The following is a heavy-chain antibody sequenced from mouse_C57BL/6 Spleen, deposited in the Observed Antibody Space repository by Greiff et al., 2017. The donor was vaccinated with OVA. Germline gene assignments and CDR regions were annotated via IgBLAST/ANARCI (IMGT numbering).Heavy chain of an antibody. V-gene: IGHV2-3*01. J-gene: IGHJ4*01. CDR1: GFSLTSYG. CDR3: AKHIVTTDYYAMDY. CDR2: IWGDGST. D-gene: IGHD2-5*01. Sequence: VQLQQSGPGLVAPSQSLSITCTVSGFSLTSYGVSWVRQPPGQGLEWLGVIWGDGSTNYHSALISRLSISKDNSKGQVFLKLNSLQTDDTATDYCAKHIVTTDYYAMDYWGQGTSVTVSS.